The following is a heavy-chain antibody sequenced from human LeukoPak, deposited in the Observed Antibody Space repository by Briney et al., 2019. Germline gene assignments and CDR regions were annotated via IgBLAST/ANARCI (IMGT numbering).Heavy chain of an antibody. CDR2: IKEDGNEI. CDR3: ARGVYYFDY. V-gene: IGHV3-7*01. J-gene: IGHJ4*02. CDR1: GFMFSNHW. Sequence: PGGSLRLSCAVSGFMFSNHWMTWVRQAPGKGLEWVANIKEDGNEIYYLGSVKGRFTISRDNARNSLYLQMNSLRVEDTAVYYCARGVYYFDYWGQGILVSVSS. D-gene: IGHD6-6*01.